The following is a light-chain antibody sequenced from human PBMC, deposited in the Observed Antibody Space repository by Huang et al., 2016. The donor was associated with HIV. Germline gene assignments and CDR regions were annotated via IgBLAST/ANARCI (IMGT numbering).Light chain of an antibody. V-gene: IGKV1-8*01. CDR3: QQYYSYRT. Sequence: AIRMTQSPSSLSASTGDRVNITCRASQDINNFLAWYQQQAGKAPNLLIYAASILETGVPSRVSGSGSGTEFNLSISCLQSEDFATYYCQQYYSYRTFGQGTQVEIK. J-gene: IGKJ1*01. CDR2: AAS. CDR1: QDINNF.